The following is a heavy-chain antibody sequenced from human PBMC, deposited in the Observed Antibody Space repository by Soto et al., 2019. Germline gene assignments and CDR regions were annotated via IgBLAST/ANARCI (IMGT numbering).Heavy chain of an antibody. Sequence: GASVKVSCKASGYIFTSYYIHWVRQAPGQGLEWMGWINPFDGSRMFAQSLQGRVFMSKDTSTSTVYMELSSLRSDVTAVYYFSIFGPTYFQDSSGNYYAYLGQGTLVTVSS. CDR2: INPFDGSR. CDR1: GYIFTSYY. J-gene: IGHJ1*01. CDR3: SIFGPTYFQDSSGNYYAY. V-gene: IGHV1-46*03. D-gene: IGHD3-22*01.